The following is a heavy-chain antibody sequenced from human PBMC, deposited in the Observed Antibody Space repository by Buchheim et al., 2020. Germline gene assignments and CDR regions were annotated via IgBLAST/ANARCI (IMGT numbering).Heavy chain of an antibody. Sequence: QVQLQESGPGLVKPSETLSLTCTVSGGSISSYYWSWIRQPPGKGLEWIGCIYYSGSTNYNPSLKRRVTISVDTSTNKFSLKLSSVTAADTAVYYCASVVVVASHTYYFDYWGQGTL. J-gene: IGHJ4*02. D-gene: IGHD2-15*01. CDR3: ASVVVVASHTYYFDY. V-gene: IGHV4-59*01. CDR2: IYYSGST. CDR1: GGSISSYY.